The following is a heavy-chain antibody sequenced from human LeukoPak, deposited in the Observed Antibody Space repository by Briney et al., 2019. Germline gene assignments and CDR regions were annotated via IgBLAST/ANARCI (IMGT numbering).Heavy chain of an antibody. V-gene: IGHV4-39*01. CDR3: ARLFWSGYYSDY. CDR1: GRSISSSSYY. J-gene: IGHJ4*02. D-gene: IGHD3-3*01. CDR2: IHYSGST. Sequence: SETLSLTCTVSGRSISSSSYYWGWIRQPPGKGLEWIGSIHYSGSTYYNPSLKSRVTISVDTSKNQFFLRLISVTAADTAVYYCARLFWSGYYSDYWGQGTLVTVSS.